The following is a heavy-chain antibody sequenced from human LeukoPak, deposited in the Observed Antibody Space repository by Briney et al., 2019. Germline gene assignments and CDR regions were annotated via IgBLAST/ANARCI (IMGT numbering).Heavy chain of an antibody. D-gene: IGHD3-3*01. J-gene: IGHJ3*02. CDR2: INHSGST. CDR3: ARGNYNFWSGYPDAFDI. Sequence: SETLSLTCAVYGGSFSGYYWSWIRQPPGKGLEWIGEINHSGSTNYNPSLKSRVTISVDTSKNQFSLKLSSVTAADTAVYYCARGNYNFWSGYPDAFDIWGQGAMVTVSS. CDR1: GGSFSGYY. V-gene: IGHV4-34*01.